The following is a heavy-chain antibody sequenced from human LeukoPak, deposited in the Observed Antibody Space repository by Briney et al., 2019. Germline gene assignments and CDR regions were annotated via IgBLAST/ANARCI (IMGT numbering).Heavy chain of an antibody. D-gene: IGHD2-2*01. CDR1: GFTFSNAW. Sequence: GGSLRLSCVASGFTFSNAWMSWVRQAPGKGLEWVGRIKSKTDGGTTDYAAPVKGRFTISRDDSKNTLYLQMNSLKTEDTAVYYCTTDPMNIVVVPGYWGQGTLVTVSS. V-gene: IGHV3-15*01. J-gene: IGHJ4*02. CDR3: TTDPMNIVVVPGY. CDR2: IKSKTDGGTT.